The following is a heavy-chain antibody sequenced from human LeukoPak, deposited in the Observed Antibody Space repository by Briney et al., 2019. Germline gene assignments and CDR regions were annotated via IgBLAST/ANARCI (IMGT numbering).Heavy chain of an antibody. Sequence: GGSLRLSCAASGFTFSNYWMHWIRQAPGKGLVWVSRIKGDGSHTIYADSVKGRFTISRDNAKNTLYLQMKSLRDEDTAVYYCVRDWDHFDFDSWGQGTLVTVSS. D-gene: IGHD1-14*01. CDR3: VRDWDHFDFDS. CDR2: IKGDGSHT. V-gene: IGHV3-74*01. J-gene: IGHJ5*01. CDR1: GFTFSNYW.